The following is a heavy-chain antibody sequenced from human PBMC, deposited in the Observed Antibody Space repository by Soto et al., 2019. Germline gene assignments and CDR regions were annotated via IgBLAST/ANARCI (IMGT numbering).Heavy chain of an antibody. CDR1: GFTFTSSA. CDR3: AAAPRYYYDSSGYWFDY. CDR2: IVVGSGNT. Sequence: SVKVSCKASGFTFTSSAVQWVRQARGQRLEWIGWIVVGSGNTNYAQKFQERVTITRDMSTSTAYMELSSPRSEDTAVYYCAAAPRYYYDSSGYWFDYWGQGTLVTVSS. V-gene: IGHV1-58*01. J-gene: IGHJ4*02. D-gene: IGHD3-22*01.